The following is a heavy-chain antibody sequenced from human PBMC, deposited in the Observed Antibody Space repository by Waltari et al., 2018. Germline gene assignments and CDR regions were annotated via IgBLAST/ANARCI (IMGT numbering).Heavy chain of an antibody. V-gene: IGHV3-21*02. CDR2: ISSSSTYI. D-gene: IGHD3-22*01. Sequence: QLVESGGGLVKPGGSLGLSCAAPGFAFSSYPMNWVRQAPGKGLEWVSSISSSSTYIYYADSVKGRFTVSRDNAKNALFLQMSSLRVEDTAVYYCASVDSSAFSRSFDYWGLGTLVTVSS. CDR3: ASVDSSAFSRSFDY. J-gene: IGHJ4*02. CDR1: GFAFSSYP.